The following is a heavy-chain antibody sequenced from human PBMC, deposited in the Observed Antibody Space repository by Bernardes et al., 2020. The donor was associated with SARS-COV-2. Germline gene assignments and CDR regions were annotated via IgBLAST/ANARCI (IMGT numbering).Heavy chain of an antibody. Sequence: GGSLRLSRAASGFTFSSYAMSWVRQAPGKGLEWVSAISGSGGSTYYADSVKGRFTISRDNSKNTLYLQMNSLRAEDTAVYYCAKDSDFYYYYYMDVWGKGTTVTVSS. V-gene: IGHV3-23*01. CDR3: AKDSDFYYYYYMDV. CDR2: ISGSGGST. D-gene: IGHD3-3*01. CDR1: GFTFSSYA. J-gene: IGHJ6*03.